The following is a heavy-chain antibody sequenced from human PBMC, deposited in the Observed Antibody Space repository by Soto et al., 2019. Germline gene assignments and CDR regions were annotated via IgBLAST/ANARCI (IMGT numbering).Heavy chain of an antibody. J-gene: IGHJ6*02. CDR1: GFTFSSYG. Sequence: PGGSLRLSCAASGFTFSSYGMHWVRQAPGKGLEWVAVISYDGSNKYYADSVKGRFTISRDNSKNTLYLQMNSLRAEDTAVYYCAKDGQLLWFGELLYYYYYGMDVWGQGTTVTVSS. D-gene: IGHD3-10*01. CDR3: AKDGQLLWFGELLYYYYYGMDV. CDR2: ISYDGSNK. V-gene: IGHV3-30*18.